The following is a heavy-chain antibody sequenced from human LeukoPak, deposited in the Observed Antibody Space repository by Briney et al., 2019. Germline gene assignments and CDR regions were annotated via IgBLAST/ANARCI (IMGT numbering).Heavy chain of an antibody. D-gene: IGHD6-13*01. CDR2: IIPIFGTA. CDR3: ARCRTGRQQLPLGYYYGMDV. V-gene: IGHV1-69*13. Sequence: SVKVSCKASGGTFSSYAISWVRQAPGQGLEWMGGIIPIFGTANYAQKFQGRVTITADESASTAYMELSSLRSEDTAVYYCARCRTGRQQLPLGYYYGMDVWGQGTTVTVSS. CDR1: GGTFSSYA. J-gene: IGHJ6*02.